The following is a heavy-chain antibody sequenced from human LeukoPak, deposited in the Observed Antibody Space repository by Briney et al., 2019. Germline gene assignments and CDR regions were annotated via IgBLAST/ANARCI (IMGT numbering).Heavy chain of an antibody. CDR2: IYYSGSS. D-gene: IGHD5-12*01. CDR1: GGSLSSYY. Sequence: SETLSLTCTVSGGSLSSYYWSWIRQPPGKGLEWIGYIYYSGSSNYNPSLKSRVTISVDTSKNQFSLKLSSVTAADTAVYYCARNSGYDTPYYFDYWGQGTLVTVSS. CDR3: ARNSGYDTPYYFDY. V-gene: IGHV4-59*01. J-gene: IGHJ4*02.